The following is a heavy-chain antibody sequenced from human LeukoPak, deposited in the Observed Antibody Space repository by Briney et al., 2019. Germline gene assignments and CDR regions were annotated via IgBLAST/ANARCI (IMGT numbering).Heavy chain of an antibody. Sequence: PGGSLRLSCAASGFTFSSYGMHWVRQAPGKGLEGVALIRYDGSNKYYADSVKGRFTISRDNSKNTLYLQMNSLRAEDPAVYYCAKDGGGGHYDFWSGYYVYWGEGSLVTVSS. CDR1: GFTFSSYG. D-gene: IGHD3-3*01. CDR3: AKDGGGGHYDFWSGYYVY. CDR2: IRYDGSNK. J-gene: IGHJ4*02. V-gene: IGHV3-30*02.